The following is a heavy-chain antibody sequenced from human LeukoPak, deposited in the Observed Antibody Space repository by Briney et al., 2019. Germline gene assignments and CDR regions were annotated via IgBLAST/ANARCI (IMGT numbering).Heavy chain of an antibody. J-gene: IGHJ5*02. CDR1: GDSVSSNSVT. V-gene: IGHV6-1*01. Sequence: SQTLSLTCAISGDSVSSNSVTWNWIRQSPSRGLEWLGRTYYRSTWYNDYAVSVRGQITVNPDTSKNQFSLHLNSVTPEDTAVYYCARRLTQYDCFDPWGQGILVTVSS. D-gene: IGHD2-2*01. CDR3: ARRLTQYDCFDP. CDR2: TYYRSTWYN.